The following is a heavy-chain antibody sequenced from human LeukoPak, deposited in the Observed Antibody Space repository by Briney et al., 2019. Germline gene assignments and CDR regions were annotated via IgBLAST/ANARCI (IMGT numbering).Heavy chain of an antibody. Sequence: GGSLRLSCAASGFTFSGSAMHWVRQASGKGLEWVGRIRSKANSYATAYAASVKGRFTISRDDSKNMAYLQMNSLKTEDTAVYYCTRAEPNNGSAKFNYWGQGPLVTVPS. D-gene: IGHD5-12*01. V-gene: IGHV3-73*01. J-gene: IGHJ4*02. CDR1: GFTFSGSA. CDR2: IRSKANSYAT. CDR3: TRAEPNNGSAKFNY.